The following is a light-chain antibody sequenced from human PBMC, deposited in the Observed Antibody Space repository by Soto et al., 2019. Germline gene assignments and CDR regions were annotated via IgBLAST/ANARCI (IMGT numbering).Light chain of an antibody. CDR3: QQYTGYSHWT. J-gene: IGKJ1*01. V-gene: IGKV1-5*01. Sequence: DIQMTQSPSTLSAAVGDRVTITCRASQTISKWLAWYQQKPGQAPKLLIYDASTLESGVPSRFSGSGSGTDFSLTISSLQPVDYCQQYTGYSHWTFGPGTKVEIK. CDR2: DAS. CDR1: QTISKW.